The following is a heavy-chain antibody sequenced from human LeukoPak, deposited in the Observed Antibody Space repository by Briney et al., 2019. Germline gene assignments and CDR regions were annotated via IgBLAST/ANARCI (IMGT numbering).Heavy chain of an antibody. V-gene: IGHV3-74*01. CDR3: ATDRFYNLNV. J-gene: IGHJ6*02. D-gene: IGHD5-24*01. CDR2: IHSNGVDT. Sequence: GGSLRLSCVASDSSIFSASWMHWVRLAPGQGLVWVSRIHSNGVDTSYADFVRGRFTISRDNSKNTLYLQINSVRAEDTAVYYCATDRFYNLNVWGQGTAVTVSS. CDR1: DSSIFSASW.